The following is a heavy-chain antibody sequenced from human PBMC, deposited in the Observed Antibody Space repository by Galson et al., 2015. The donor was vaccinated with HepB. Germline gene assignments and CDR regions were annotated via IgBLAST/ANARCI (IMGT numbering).Heavy chain of an antibody. CDR2: IRSKANSYAT. CDR3: TRQPICSSTSCMNEPGFYYYYGMDV. V-gene: IGHV3-73*01. J-gene: IGHJ6*02. Sequence: SLRLSCAASGFTFSGSAMHWVRQASGKGLEWVGRIRSKANSYATAYAASVKGRFTISRDDSKNTAYLQMNSLKTEDTAVYYCTRQPICSSTSCMNEPGFYYYYGMDVWGQGTTVTVSS. D-gene: IGHD2-2*01. CDR1: GFTFSGSA.